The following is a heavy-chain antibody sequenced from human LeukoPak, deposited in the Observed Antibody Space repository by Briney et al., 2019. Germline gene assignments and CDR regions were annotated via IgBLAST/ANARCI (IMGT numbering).Heavy chain of an antibody. CDR3: TRVKVTDYYDSSGYYSDY. CDR1: GFTFGDYA. D-gene: IGHD3-22*01. Sequence: PGGSLRLSCTASGFTFGDYAMSWVRQAPGKGLEWVGFIRSKAYGGTTEYAASVKGRFTISRDDSKSIAYLQMNSLKTEDTAVYYCTRVKVTDYYDSSGYYSDYWGQGTLVTVSS. J-gene: IGHJ4*02. CDR2: IRSKAYGGTT. V-gene: IGHV3-49*04.